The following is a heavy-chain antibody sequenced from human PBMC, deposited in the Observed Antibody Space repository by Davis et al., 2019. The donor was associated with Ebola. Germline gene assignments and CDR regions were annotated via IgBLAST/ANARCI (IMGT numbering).Heavy chain of an antibody. V-gene: IGHV1-69*13. D-gene: IGHD3-22*01. CDR1: GGTFTSYA. Sequence: SSVKVSCKASGGTFTSYAISWVRQAPGQGLEWMGGIIPLFGTANYAQKFQDRVTITADESTSTSYMELNSLRSDDTAVYYCERGGGGDSSGFQSWFDPWGQGTLVTVSS. CDR3: ERGGGGDSSGFQSWFDP. CDR2: IIPLFGTA. J-gene: IGHJ5*02.